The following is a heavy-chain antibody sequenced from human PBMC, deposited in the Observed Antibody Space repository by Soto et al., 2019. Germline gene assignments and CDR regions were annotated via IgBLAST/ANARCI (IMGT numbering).Heavy chain of an antibody. CDR1: GYTFTSYY. CDR3: ARDLYDILTGYRAGDYYYYGMDV. Sequence: ASVKVSCKASGYTFTSYYMHWVRQAPGQGLEWMGIINPSGGSTSYAQKFQGRVTMTRDTSTSTVYMELSSLRSEDTAVYYCARDLYDILTGYRAGDYYYYGMDVWGQGTTVTVSS. J-gene: IGHJ6*02. V-gene: IGHV1-46*01. CDR2: INPSGGST. D-gene: IGHD3-9*01.